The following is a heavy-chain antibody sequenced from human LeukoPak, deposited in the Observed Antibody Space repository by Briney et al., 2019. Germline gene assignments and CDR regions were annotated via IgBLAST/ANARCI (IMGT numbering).Heavy chain of an antibody. CDR2: IYPGDSDT. CDR1: GYSFTSYW. D-gene: IGHD4-17*01. V-gene: IGHV5-51*01. CDR3: AGHRNYGDSPIGFDY. Sequence: GESLKISCKGSGYSFTSYWVGWVRQMPGKGLEWMGIIYPGDSDTRYSPSFQGQVTISADKSISTAYLQWSSLKASDTAMYYCAGHRNYGDSPIGFDYWGQGTLVTVSS. J-gene: IGHJ4*02.